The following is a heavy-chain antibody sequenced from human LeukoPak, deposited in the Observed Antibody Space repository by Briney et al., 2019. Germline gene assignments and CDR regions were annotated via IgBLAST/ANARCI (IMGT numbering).Heavy chain of an antibody. CDR1: GFTFSSYS. D-gene: IGHD2-2*01. J-gene: IGHJ4*02. Sequence: GGSLRLSCAASGFTFSSYSMNWVRQAPGKGLEWVSSISSSSSYIYYADSVKGRFTISRDNAKNSLYLQMNSLRAEDTAVYYCARVRCTSCYADFDYWGQGTLVTASS. CDR2: ISSSSSYI. CDR3: ARVRCTSCYADFDY. V-gene: IGHV3-21*01.